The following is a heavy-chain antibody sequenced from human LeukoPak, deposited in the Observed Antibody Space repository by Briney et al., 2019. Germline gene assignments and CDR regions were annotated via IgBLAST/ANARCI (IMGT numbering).Heavy chain of an antibody. Sequence: GASVTVSCTASGGTFISYAISWVRQAPGQGLEWMGGITPIFGTANFAQKFQGRVTITADESTSTAYMELSSLRSEDTAVYYCARDGNPKTYYYDSSGYYGYYYYGMDVWGQGTTVTVSS. V-gene: IGHV1-69*01. CDR1: GGTFISYA. D-gene: IGHD3-22*01. CDR3: ARDGNPKTYYYDSSGYYGYYYYGMDV. CDR2: ITPIFGTA. J-gene: IGHJ6*02.